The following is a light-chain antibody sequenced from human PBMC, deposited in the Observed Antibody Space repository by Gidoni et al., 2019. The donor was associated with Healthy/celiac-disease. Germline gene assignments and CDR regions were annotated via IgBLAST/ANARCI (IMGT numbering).Light chain of an antibody. V-gene: IGLV2-23*01. CDR1: SSDVGSYNL. CDR2: EGS. CDR3: CSYAGSSTFGVV. J-gene: IGLJ2*01. Sequence: QSALTQPASVSGSPGQSTTISCTGTSSDVGSYNLVSWYQQHPGKAPKLMIYEGSKRPSGVSNRFSGSKSGSTASLTISGLQAEDEADYYCCSYAGSSTFGVVFGGGTKLTVL.